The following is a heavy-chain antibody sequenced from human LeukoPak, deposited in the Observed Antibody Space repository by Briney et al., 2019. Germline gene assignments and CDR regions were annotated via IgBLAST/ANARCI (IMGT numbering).Heavy chain of an antibody. CDR3: ARRVGGNRFDP. CDR1: GYTFTGFC. J-gene: IGHJ5*02. V-gene: IGHV1-2*02. D-gene: IGHD4-23*01. CDR2: INPNSGGT. Sequence: ASVTVSCKASGYTFTGFCMHWVRQAPGQGLEWMGWINPNSGGTIYAQKFQGRVTMTRDTSISTAYMELSRLRSDDTAVYYCARRVGGNRFDPWGQGTLVTVSS.